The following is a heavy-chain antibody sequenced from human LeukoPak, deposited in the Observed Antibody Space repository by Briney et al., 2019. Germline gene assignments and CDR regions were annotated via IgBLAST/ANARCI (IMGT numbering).Heavy chain of an antibody. J-gene: IGHJ4*02. CDR2: ISGSGGST. Sequence: GGSLRLSCAASGFTFSSYAMSWVRQAPGKGLEWVSTISGSGGSTYYAASVKGRFTISRDNSKNTLYLQMNSLRAEDTAVYYCAKNPDRIAVAGTVFDYWGQGTLVTVSS. CDR3: AKNPDRIAVAGTVFDY. CDR1: GFTFSSYA. V-gene: IGHV3-23*01. D-gene: IGHD6-19*01.